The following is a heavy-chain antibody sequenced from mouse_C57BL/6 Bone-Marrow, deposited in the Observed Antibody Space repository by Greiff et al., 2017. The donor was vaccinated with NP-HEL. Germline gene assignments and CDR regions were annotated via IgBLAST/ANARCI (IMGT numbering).Heavy chain of an antibody. CDR3: ARDAMDY. CDR1: GYTFTSYW. Sequence: QVQLQQPGAELVMPGASVKLSCKASGYTFTSYWMHWVKQRPGQGLEWIGEIDPSDSYTNYNQKFKGKSTLTVDKSSSTAYMQLSSLTSEGSAVYYCARDAMDYWGQGPSVTVSS. CDR2: IDPSDSYT. V-gene: IGHV1-69*01. J-gene: IGHJ4*01.